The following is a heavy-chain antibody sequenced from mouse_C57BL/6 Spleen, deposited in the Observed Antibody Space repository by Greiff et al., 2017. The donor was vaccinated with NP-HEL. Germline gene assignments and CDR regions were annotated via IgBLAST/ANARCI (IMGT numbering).Heavy chain of an antibody. V-gene: IGHV1-64*01. CDR1: GYTFTEYT. J-gene: IGHJ1*03. Sequence: QVQLKESGAELVKPGASVKLSCKASGYTFTEYTIHWVKQRPGQGLEWIGMIHPNSGSTNYNEKFKSKATLTVDKSSSTAYMQLSSLTSEDSAVYYCARGYFDVWGTGTTVTVSS. CDR3: ARGYFDV. CDR2: IHPNSGST.